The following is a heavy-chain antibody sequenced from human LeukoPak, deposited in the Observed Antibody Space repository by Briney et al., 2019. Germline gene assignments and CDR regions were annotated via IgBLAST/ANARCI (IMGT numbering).Heavy chain of an antibody. CDR3: ARGWSRIRFDY. CDR2: ISSSGSTI. CDR1: GFTFSSYE. J-gene: IGHJ4*02. V-gene: IGHV3-48*03. Sequence: PGGSLRLSCAASGFTFSSYEMNWVRQAPGKGLEWVSYISSSGSTIYYADSVKGRFTISRDNAKNSLYLQMNSLRAEGTVVYYCARGWSRIRFDYWGQGTLVTVSS. D-gene: IGHD6-13*01.